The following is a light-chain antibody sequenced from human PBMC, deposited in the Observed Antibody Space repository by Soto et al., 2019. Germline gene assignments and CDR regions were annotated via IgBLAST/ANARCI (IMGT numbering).Light chain of an antibody. J-gene: IGKJ2*01. CDR1: QSLLHSNGYNY. Sequence: DIVMTQSPLSLPVTPGEPASISCRSSQSLLHSNGYNYLDWYLQKPGQSPQLLIYLGSNRASGVPDRFSGSGSGTDFTLKISRVEDEDVGVYYCMQALQTPRTFGQGTKLEIK. CDR2: LGS. V-gene: IGKV2-28*01. CDR3: MQALQTPRT.